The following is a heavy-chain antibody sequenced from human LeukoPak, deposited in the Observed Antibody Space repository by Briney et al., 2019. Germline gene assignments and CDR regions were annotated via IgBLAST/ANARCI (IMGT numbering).Heavy chain of an antibody. Sequence: ASVKVSCKASGYTFTGYYMHWVRQAPGQGLEWMGWINPNSGGTNYAQKLQGRVTMTTDTSTSTAYMELRSLRSDDTAVYYCARRIAARLGGDYYYYYMDVWGKGTTVTVSS. CDR1: GYTFTGYY. D-gene: IGHD6-6*01. V-gene: IGHV1-2*02. CDR3: ARRIAARLGGDYYYYYMDV. CDR2: INPNSGGT. J-gene: IGHJ6*03.